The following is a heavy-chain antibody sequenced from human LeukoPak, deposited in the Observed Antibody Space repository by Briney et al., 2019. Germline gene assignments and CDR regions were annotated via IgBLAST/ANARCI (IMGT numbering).Heavy chain of an antibody. Sequence: GESLKISCKGSGYSFTSYWIGWVRQMPGKGLEWMGIIYPGDFRTIYSPSFQGRVTISADQSITTTYLQWGTLKASDTAMYYCARGIPRRGPFDYWGQGTLVTVSS. CDR2: IYPGDFRT. CDR1: GYSFTSYW. J-gene: IGHJ4*02. CDR3: ARGIPRRGPFDY. D-gene: IGHD5-24*01. V-gene: IGHV5-51*01.